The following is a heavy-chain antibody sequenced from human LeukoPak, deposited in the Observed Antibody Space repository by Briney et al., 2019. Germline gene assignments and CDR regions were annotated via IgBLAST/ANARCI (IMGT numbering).Heavy chain of an antibody. CDR2: IHLNGRT. CDR3: SRENGAFSPFGY. D-gene: IGHD2-8*01. Sequence: SETLSLTCGVSGGSITTTNWWSWVRQPPGQGLEWIGEIHLNGRTNYNPSLNSRVTLALDTSKNQLPLSLTSVTAADTAVYYCSRENGAFSPFGYWGQGTLVIVPS. CDR1: GGSITTTNW. J-gene: IGHJ4*02. V-gene: IGHV4-4*02.